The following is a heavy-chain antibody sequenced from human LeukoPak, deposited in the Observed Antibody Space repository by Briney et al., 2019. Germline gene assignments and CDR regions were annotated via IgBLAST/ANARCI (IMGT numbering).Heavy chain of an antibody. D-gene: IGHD3-10*01. J-gene: IGHJ4*02. V-gene: IGHV1-2*02. CDR1: GYTLTGYY. CDR3: ARNMVRGVIMFLGY. CDR2: INPNSGGT. Sequence: AASVKVSCKASGYTLTGYYMHWVRQAPGQGLEWMGWINPNSGGTNYAQKFQGRVTMTRDTSISTAYMELSRLRSDDTAVYYCARNMVRGVIMFLGYWGQGTLVTVSS.